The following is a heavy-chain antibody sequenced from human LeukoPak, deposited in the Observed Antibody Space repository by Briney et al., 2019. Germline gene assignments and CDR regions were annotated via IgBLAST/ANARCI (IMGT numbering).Heavy chain of an antibody. CDR2: INPNSGGT. CDR1: GYTFTGYY. Sequence: ASVKVSCKASGYTFTGYYMHWVRQAPGQGLEWMGWINPNSGGTNYAQKFQGRVTMTRDTSISTAYMELSRLRSDDTAVYYCARAYYYDSSGYYLPGDYWGQGTLVTVSS. V-gene: IGHV1-2*02. CDR3: ARAYYYDSSGYYLPGDY. D-gene: IGHD3-22*01. J-gene: IGHJ4*02.